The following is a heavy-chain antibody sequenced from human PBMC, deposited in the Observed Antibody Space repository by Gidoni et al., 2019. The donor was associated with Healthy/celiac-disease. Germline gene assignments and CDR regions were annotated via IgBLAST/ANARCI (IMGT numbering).Heavy chain of an antibody. CDR1: GGPFSSYA. CDR2: IIPILGTA. D-gene: IGHD3-10*01. J-gene: IGHJ5*02. V-gene: IGHV1-69*01. CDR3: ARAEGGSGSNNWFDP. Sequence: QVQLVQSGAEVKKPGSSVKVSCKASGGPFSSYAISWVRQAPGQGLEWMGGIIPILGTANDEKKFQGRVTITADEATSKAYMGVSSLRSEDTAGYYCARAEGGSGSNNWFDPWGQGTLVTVSS.